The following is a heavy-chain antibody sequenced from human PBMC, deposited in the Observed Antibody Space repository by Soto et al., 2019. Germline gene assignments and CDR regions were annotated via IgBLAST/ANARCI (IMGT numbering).Heavy chain of an antibody. V-gene: IGHV4-30-2*01. CDR1: GGSVSAAGGC. Sequence: TLSLTCAVAGGSVSAAGGCWSWIRQPAWGGVELVCYIYNSGTFLYNPSLKTRLTMALDRSNNQFSLTMNSVTAADTAVYYGARAQFYSGSGTYNNLMFDPWGQATQVTVSS. CDR3: ARAQFYSGSGTYNNLMFDP. J-gene: IGHJ5*02. CDR2: IYNSGTF. D-gene: IGHD3-10*01.